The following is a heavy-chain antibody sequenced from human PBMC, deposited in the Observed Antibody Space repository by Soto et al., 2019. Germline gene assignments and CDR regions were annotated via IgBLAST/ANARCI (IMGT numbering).Heavy chain of an antibody. V-gene: IGHV3-15*07. J-gene: IGHJ6*02. D-gene: IGHD3-3*01. CDR1: GFTFSNAW. Sequence: PGGSLRLSCAASGFTFSNAWMNWVRQAPGKGLEWVGRIKSKTDGGTTDYAAPVKGRFTISRDDSKNTLYLQMNSLKTEDTAVYYCTTLDYDFWSVYYYYGMDVWGQGTTVTVSS. CDR2: IKSKTDGGTT. CDR3: TTLDYDFWSVYYYYGMDV.